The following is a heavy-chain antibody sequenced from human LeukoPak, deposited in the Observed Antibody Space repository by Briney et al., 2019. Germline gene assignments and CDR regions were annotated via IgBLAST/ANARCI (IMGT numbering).Heavy chain of an antibody. J-gene: IGHJ4*02. Sequence: PGGSLRLSCVASGFTFSEYYMSWIRQAPGKGLEWVSYISTTSTYTKYADSVKGRFTISRDNSKNTLYLQMNSLRAEDTAVYYCARGGYCSSTSCYTGRFDYWGQGTLVTVSS. CDR1: GFTFSEYY. CDR3: ARGGYCSSTSCYTGRFDY. D-gene: IGHD2-2*02. CDR2: ISTTSTYT. V-gene: IGHV3-11*06.